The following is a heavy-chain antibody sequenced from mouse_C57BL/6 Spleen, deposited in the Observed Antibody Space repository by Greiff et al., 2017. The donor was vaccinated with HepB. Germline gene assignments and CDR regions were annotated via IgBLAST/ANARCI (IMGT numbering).Heavy chain of an antibody. Sequence: EVQLKESGGGLVQPGGSLRLSCAASGYTFTAYYMSWVRQPQGKALEWLGFIRYKANGYTTEYSASVKGRFTISRDNSQSILYLEMNALRAEDSATYFCASGALYDYHAFSFAYCGQVIPSIVSA. D-gene: IGHD2-4*01. V-gene: IGHV7-3*01. CDR1: GYTFTAYY. CDR3: ASGALYDYHAFSFAY. J-gene: IGHJ3*01. CDR2: IRYKANGYTT.